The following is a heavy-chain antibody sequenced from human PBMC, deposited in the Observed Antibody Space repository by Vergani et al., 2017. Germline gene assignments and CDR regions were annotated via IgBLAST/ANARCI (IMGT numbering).Heavy chain of an antibody. D-gene: IGHD3-10*01. CDR3: ASSQKLLYHGMDV. Sequence: EVQLVESGGGLVQPGGSLRLSFAASGFPFSSSPIHCFRQSPGKGLEYVSAISSNGGSTYYANSVKGRFTISRDNSKNTLYLQMGSLRAEDMAVYYCASSQKLLYHGMDVWGKGTTVTVSS. CDR1: GFPFSSSP. J-gene: IGHJ6*04. CDR2: ISSNGGST. V-gene: IGHV3-64*01.